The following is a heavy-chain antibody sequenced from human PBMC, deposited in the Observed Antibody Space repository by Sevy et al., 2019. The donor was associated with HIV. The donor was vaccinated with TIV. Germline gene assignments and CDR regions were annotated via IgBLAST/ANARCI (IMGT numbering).Heavy chain of an antibody. V-gene: IGHV3-30-3*01. Sequence: GGSLRLSCAASGFTFSSYAMHWVRQAPGKGLEWVAVISYDGSNKYYAHSVKGRFTISRDNSKNTLYLQMNSLRAEDTAVYYCARDRVIAAANYYFDYWGQGTLVTVSS. CDR3: ARDRVIAAANYYFDY. CDR2: ISYDGSNK. CDR1: GFTFSSYA. J-gene: IGHJ4*02. D-gene: IGHD6-13*01.